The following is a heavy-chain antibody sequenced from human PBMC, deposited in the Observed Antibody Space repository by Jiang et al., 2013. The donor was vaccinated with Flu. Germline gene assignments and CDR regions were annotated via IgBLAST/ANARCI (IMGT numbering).Heavy chain of an antibody. D-gene: IGHD2/OR15-2a*01. CDR3: ARDSSSEAYPLLLYYFDL. CDR1: GYTFTTSF. J-gene: IGHJ2*01. V-gene: IGHV1-46*01. CDR2: IYPSGTST. Sequence: PGAVSVRISCEASGYTFTTSFFHWVRQAPGQGLEWMGIIYPSGTSTIYAQKFQGRVTITADASTGTAYMELSSLTSEDTAVYYCARDSSSEAYPLLLYYFDLWGRGTPVTVSS.